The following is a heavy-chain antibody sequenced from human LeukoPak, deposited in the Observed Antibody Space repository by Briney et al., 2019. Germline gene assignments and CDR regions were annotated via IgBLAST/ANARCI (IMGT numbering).Heavy chain of an antibody. J-gene: IGHJ5*02. CDR1: GFTFSSYS. Sequence: PGGSLRLSCAASGFTFSSYSMNWVRQAPGKGLEWVSSISSSSSYIYYADSVKGRFTISRDNAKNSLCLQMNSLRAEDTAVYYCAKSLLGLNWFDPWGQGTLVTVSS. CDR3: AKSLLGLNWFDP. CDR2: ISSSSSYI. V-gene: IGHV3-21*04. D-gene: IGHD3-10*01.